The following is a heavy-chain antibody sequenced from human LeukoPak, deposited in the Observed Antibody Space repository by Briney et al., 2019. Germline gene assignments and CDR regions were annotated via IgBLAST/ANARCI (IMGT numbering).Heavy chain of an antibody. CDR3: ARRYYGPGSYSD. J-gene: IGHJ4*02. D-gene: IGHD3-10*01. CDR1: GGSFSGYY. CDR2: INHSGST. V-gene: IGHV4-34*01. Sequence: SETLSLTCAVYGGSFSGYYWSWIRQPPGKGLEWIGEINHSGSTNYNPSLKSRVTISVDTSKNQFSLKLSSVTAADTAVYYCARRYYGPGSYSDWGQGTLVTVSS.